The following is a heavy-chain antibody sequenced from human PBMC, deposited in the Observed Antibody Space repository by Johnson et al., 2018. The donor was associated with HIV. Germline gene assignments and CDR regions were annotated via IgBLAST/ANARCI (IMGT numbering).Heavy chain of an antibody. Sequence: QLVESGGGVDQPGGSLRLSCAASGFTFSDYYMSWVRQAPGQGLEWVSAISGSGGSTYYADSVKGRFTISRDNSKNTLYLQMNSLRHEDTAVYYCARDQGELRRTHAFDIWGQGTMVTVSS. CDR2: ISGSGGST. CDR3: ARDQGELRRTHAFDI. J-gene: IGHJ3*02. V-gene: IGHV3-23*04. CDR1: GFTFSDYY. D-gene: IGHD1-14*01.